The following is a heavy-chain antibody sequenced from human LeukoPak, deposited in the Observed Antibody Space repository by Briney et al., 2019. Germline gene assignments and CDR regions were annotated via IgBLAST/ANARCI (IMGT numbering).Heavy chain of an antibody. CDR1: GGSISSGSYY. Sequence: PSQTLSLTCTVSGGSISSGSYYWSWIRQPAGKGLEWIGRIHISGSTNYNPFLKSRVTISVDTSKNQFSLKLSSVTAADTAVYYCAREVAANGVCYPDYWGQGTLVTVSS. CDR2: IHISGST. V-gene: IGHV4-61*02. CDR3: AREVAANGVCYPDY. D-gene: IGHD2-8*01. J-gene: IGHJ4*02.